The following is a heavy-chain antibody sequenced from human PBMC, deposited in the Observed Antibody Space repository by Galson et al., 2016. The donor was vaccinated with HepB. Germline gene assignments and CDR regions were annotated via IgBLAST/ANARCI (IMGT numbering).Heavy chain of an antibody. Sequence: SVKVSCKASGYTFTSYGLSWVRQAPGQGLEWMGWISAYNGNTNYAQNLQGRITMTTDTSTSTAYMELRRLSSDDTAVYYCARDTLEPAGFWLDPWGQGTMVTVSS. CDR3: ARDTLEPAGFWLDP. V-gene: IGHV1-18*01. D-gene: IGHD1-1*01. J-gene: IGHJ3*01. CDR1: GYTFTSYG. CDR2: ISAYNGNT.